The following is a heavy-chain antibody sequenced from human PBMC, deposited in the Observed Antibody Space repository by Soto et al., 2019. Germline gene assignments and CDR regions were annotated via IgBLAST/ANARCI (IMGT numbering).Heavy chain of an antibody. V-gene: IGHV3-15*01. CDR2: IKSKTDGGTT. Sequence: PGGSLRLSCAASGFTFSNAWMSWVRQAPGKGLEWVGRIKSKTDGGTTDYAAPVKGRFTISRDDSKNTLYLQMNSLKTEDTAVYYCTTENPPRNLAYRAYYYMDVWGKGTTVTVSS. D-gene: IGHD1-26*01. CDR1: GFTFSNAW. CDR3: TTENPPRNLAYRAYYYMDV. J-gene: IGHJ6*03.